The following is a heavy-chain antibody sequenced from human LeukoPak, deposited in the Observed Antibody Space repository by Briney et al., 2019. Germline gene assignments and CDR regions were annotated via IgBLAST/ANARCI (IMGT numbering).Heavy chain of an antibody. Sequence: GGSLRLSCAASGFTFSIYSMSWVRQAPGKGLEWVSYIRSSGNAIYYADSVKGRFIISRDDAKKSLYLQMNSLRAEDTAVYYCARDYDSSGYYYGHFDYWGQGTLVTVSS. V-gene: IGHV3-48*04. CDR1: GFTFSIYS. J-gene: IGHJ4*02. D-gene: IGHD3-22*01. CDR2: IRSSGNAI. CDR3: ARDYDSSGYYYGHFDY.